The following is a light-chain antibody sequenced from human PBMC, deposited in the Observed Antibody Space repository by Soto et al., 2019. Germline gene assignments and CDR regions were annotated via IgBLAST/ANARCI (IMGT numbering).Light chain of an antibody. Sequence: DIQMTQSPSSLSASVGDRVTITCRASQSISSYLNWYQQKPGKAPKLLIYAASSLQSGVPSRFSGSGSGKDFTLTISSLQSEDFATYYCHQGYSTPQTFGQGTKV. CDR1: QSISSY. CDR3: HQGYSTPQT. V-gene: IGKV1-39*01. CDR2: AAS. J-gene: IGKJ1*01.